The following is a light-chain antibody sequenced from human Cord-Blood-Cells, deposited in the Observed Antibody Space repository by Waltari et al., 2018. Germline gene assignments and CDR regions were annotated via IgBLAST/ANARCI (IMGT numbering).Light chain of an antibody. CDR1: QSISSY. Sequence: IQMTQSPSSLSASVEDRVTITCRASQSISSYLNWYQQKPGKAPKLLIYAASSLQSGVPARFSGSGSGTDFTLTISNLQPEYFATYYCQQSYSTPYSFGQETKLEIK. CDR2: AAS. CDR3: QQSYSTPYS. V-gene: IGKV1-39*01. J-gene: IGKJ2*03.